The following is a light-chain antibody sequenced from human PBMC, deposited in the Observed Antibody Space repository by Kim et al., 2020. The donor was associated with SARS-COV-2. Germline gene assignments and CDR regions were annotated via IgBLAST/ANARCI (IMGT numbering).Light chain of an antibody. CDR2: DAS. J-gene: IGKJ4*01. CDR1: QNIKTY. Sequence: EIVLTQSPATLSLSPGERATLSCRASQNIKTYLAWYQQRHGQAPRLLIYDASNRATGTPARFSGSGSGTDFTLTISSLEPEDLGLYHCQERYSWPLTFGGGTRVEIK. V-gene: IGKV3-11*01. CDR3: QERYSWPLT.